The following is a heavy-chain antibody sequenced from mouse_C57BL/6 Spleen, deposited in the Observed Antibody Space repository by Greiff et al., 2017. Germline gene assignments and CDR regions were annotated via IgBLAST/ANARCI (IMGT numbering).Heavy chain of an antibody. D-gene: IGHD3-2*02. Sequence: VQLQQSGPELVKPGASVKISCKASGYSFTDYNMNWVKQSNGKSLEWIGVINPNYGTTSYNQKFKGKATLTVDQSSSTAYMQLNSLTSEGSAVYYCARGRQLRSYYAMDYWGQGTSVTVSS. CDR3: ARGRQLRSYYAMDY. CDR2: INPNYGTT. J-gene: IGHJ4*01. CDR1: GYSFTDYN. V-gene: IGHV1-39*01.